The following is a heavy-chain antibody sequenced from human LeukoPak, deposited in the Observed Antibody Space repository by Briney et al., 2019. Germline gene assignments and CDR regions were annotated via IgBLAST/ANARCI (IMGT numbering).Heavy chain of an antibody. Sequence: SSETLSLTCTVSGYSISSGYYWGWIRQPPGKGLEWIGTIYHSGSTYYNPSLKSRATVSVDTSKNQFSLRLSSVTAADTAVYYCARDQDCYGSGSYGPDYWGQGTLVTVSS. J-gene: IGHJ4*02. V-gene: IGHV4-38-2*02. CDR2: IYHSGST. CDR1: GYSISSGYY. D-gene: IGHD3-10*01. CDR3: ARDQDCYGSGSYGPDY.